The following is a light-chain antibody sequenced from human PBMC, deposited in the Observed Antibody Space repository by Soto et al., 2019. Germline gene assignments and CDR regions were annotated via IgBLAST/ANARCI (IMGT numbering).Light chain of an antibody. V-gene: IGLV1-51*01. CDR2: DNN. CDR1: SPNIGKEY. CDR3: ASWDSSLSAVV. Sequence: QSVLTQSPSVSVAPGQRVTISCSGSSPNIGKEYVSWYQQLPGTVPKLLIYDNNKRPSGIPDRFSGSKSGTSATLGITGLQTGDEADYYCASWDSSLSAVVFGGGTKLTVL. J-gene: IGLJ2*01.